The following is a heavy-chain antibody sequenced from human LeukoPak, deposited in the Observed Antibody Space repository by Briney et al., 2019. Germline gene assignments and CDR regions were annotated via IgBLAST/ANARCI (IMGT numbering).Heavy chain of an antibody. CDR3: VPRKEWSCYMDV. J-gene: IGHJ6*03. D-gene: IGHD3-3*01. V-gene: IGHV3-23*01. Sequence: GGSLRLSCAASGFTFSSYAMSWVRQAPGKGLEWVSDISGSGGSTHYADSVKGRFTISRDNSKNTLYLQMNSLRAEDTAVYYCVPRKEWSCYMDVWGKGTTVTVSS. CDR2: ISGSGGST. CDR1: GFTFSSYA.